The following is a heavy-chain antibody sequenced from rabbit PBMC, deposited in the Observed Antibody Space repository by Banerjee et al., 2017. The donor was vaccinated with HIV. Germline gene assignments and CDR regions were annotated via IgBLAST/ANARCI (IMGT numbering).Heavy chain of an antibody. CDR1: GFSFSSYDY. V-gene: IGHV1S40*01. CDR3: VRARIYRYDVYGVRVSFGMHL. D-gene: IGHD2-1*01. J-gene: IGHJ6*01. CDR2: TYSGSEGSS. Sequence: QSLEESGGDLIKPGTSLTLTCTASGFSFSSYDYMCWVRQAPGKGLEWIACTYSGSEGSSYYASWAKCRFTISKTSSTTVTLQMTSLTAADTATYFCVRARIYRYDVYGVRVSFGMHLCDPGTLVTVS.